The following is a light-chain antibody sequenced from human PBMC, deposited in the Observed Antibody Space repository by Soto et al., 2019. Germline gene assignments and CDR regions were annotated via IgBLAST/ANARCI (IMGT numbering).Light chain of an antibody. CDR3: SSYSISTAYL. CDR2: EVS. Sequence: QSALTQPASVSGSPGQSITISCTGTNSDVGGFNYVSWYQQHPDKAPKLMVFEVSNRPSGVSYRFSGSKSGNTASLTISGLQAEDEADYFCSSYSISTAYLFGTGTKLTVL. CDR1: NSDVGGFNY. V-gene: IGLV2-14*01. J-gene: IGLJ1*01.